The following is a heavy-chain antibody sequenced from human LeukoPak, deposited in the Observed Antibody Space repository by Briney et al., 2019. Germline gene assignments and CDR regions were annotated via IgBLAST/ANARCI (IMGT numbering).Heavy chain of an antibody. Sequence: GESLQISCKGSGYSFTSYWIGWVRQMPGKGLEWMGIIYPGGSDTRYSPSFQGQVTISADKSISTAYLQWSSLKASDTAMYYCASPNRWLYRDAFDIWGQGTMVTVSS. CDR3: ASPNRWLYRDAFDI. J-gene: IGHJ3*02. D-gene: IGHD2-2*02. CDR2: IYPGGSDT. V-gene: IGHV5-51*01. CDR1: GYSFTSYW.